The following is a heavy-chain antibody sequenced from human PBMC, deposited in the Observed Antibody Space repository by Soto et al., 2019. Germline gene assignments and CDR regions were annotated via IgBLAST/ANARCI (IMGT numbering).Heavy chain of an antibody. CDR1: GFTFSGYI. J-gene: IGHJ6*02. Sequence: GGSLRLSCAASGFTFSGYIMNWVRQAPGKGLEWVSSISSSSSYIYYADSVKGRFTISRDNAKNSLYLQMNSLRAEDTAVYYCAREGEQQSGTYYYDGMDVWGQGTTVTVSS. CDR2: ISSSSSYI. CDR3: AREGEQQSGTYYYDGMDV. V-gene: IGHV3-21*01. D-gene: IGHD6-13*01.